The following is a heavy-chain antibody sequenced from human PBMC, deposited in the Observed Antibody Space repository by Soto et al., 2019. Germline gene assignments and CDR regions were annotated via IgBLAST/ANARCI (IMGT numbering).Heavy chain of an antibody. CDR3: VRDGPYFDY. CDR2: ISHDGNNK. Sequence: QVQLVESGGDVVQPGRSLRLSCAASGLTFSNNPMHWVRQAPGKGLEWVAVISHDGNNKFYADSMKGRFSISRDNSKNTPYLQMNSLRAEDTAMYYCVRDGPYFDYWGQGTLVTVSS. CDR1: GLTFSNNP. J-gene: IGHJ4*02. V-gene: IGHV3-30-3*01.